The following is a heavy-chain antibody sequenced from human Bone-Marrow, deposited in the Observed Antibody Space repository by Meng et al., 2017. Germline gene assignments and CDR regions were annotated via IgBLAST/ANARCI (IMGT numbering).Heavy chain of an antibody. CDR2: IYYSGST. CDR1: GGSISSSSYY. J-gene: IGHJ6*02. CDR3: ARELIAVAGALDGMDV. V-gene: IGHV4-39*07. Sequence: SETLSLTCTVSGGSISSSSYYWGWTRQPPGKGLEWIGSIYYSGSTYYNPSLKSRVTISVDTSKNQFSLKLSSVTAADTAVYYCARELIAVAGALDGMDVWGQGTTVTVSS. D-gene: IGHD6-19*01.